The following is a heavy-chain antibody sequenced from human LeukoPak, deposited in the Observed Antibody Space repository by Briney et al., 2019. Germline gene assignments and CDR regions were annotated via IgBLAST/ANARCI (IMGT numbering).Heavy chain of an antibody. V-gene: IGHV1-69*04. Sequence: GASVKVSCKASGGTFSSYAISWVRPAPGQGLEWMGRIIPILGIANYAQKFQGRVTITADKSTSTAYMELSSLRSEDTAVYYCARGGGPRYYYYYGMDVWSQGTTVTVSS. D-gene: IGHD3-16*01. CDR3: ARGGGPRYYYYYGMDV. CDR2: IIPILGIA. J-gene: IGHJ6*02. CDR1: GGTFSSYA.